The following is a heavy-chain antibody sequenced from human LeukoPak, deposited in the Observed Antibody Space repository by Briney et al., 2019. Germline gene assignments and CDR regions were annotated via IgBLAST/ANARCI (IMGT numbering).Heavy chain of an antibody. V-gene: IGHV4-4*02. CDR2: IYHSGST. D-gene: IGHD6-19*01. J-gene: IGHJ4*02. CDR1: GFTFSSYW. Sequence: GSLRLSCAASGFTFSSYWMSWVRQPPGKGLEWIGEIYHSGSTNYNPSLKSRVTISVDTSKNQFSLKLSSVTAADTAVYYCARSYSSGWFGDYWGQGTLVTVSS. CDR3: ARSYSSGWFGDY.